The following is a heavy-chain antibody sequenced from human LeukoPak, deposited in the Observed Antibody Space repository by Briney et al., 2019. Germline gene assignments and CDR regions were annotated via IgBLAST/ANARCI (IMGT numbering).Heavy chain of an antibody. D-gene: IGHD1-1*01. CDR2: ISGTGGSI. Sequence: GGSLRLSCAASGFTFSSYAINWVRQDPGKGLEWVSGISGTGGSIYYADSVKGRFTISRDNSKNTLYLQMNSLRAEDTAVYYCASARYNWNAYFEYWGQGSLVTVS. CDR3: ASARYNWNAYFEY. CDR1: GFTFSSYA. J-gene: IGHJ4*02. V-gene: IGHV3-23*01.